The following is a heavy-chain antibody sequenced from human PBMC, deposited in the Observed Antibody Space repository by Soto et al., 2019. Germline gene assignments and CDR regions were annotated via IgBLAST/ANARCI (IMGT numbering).Heavy chain of an antibody. CDR2: ISGSGGSA. CDR1: GFSFNTYA. J-gene: IGHJ4*02. V-gene: IGHV3-23*01. CDR3: AKDLSSSWHYFDY. D-gene: IGHD6-13*01. Sequence: EVQLLESGGGLVQPGGSLRLSCAASGFSFNTYALSWVRQAPGEGLEWVSSISGSGGSAQYADSVKGRFTISRDSSKNTLYLQMNGLRAEDTAVYYCAKDLSSSWHYFDYWGQGTLVTVSS.